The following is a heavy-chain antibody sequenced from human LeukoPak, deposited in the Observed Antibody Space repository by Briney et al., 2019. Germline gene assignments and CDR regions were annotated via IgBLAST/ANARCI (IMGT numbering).Heavy chain of an antibody. CDR3: AGEVEGALSIAARPGLWDY. CDR1: GGSISSYY. J-gene: IGHJ4*02. V-gene: IGHV4-4*07. Sequence: SETLSLTCTVSGGSISSYYWSWIQQPAGKGLEWIGRIYTSGSTNYNPSLKSRVTMSVDTSKNQFSLKLSSVTAADTAVYYCAGEVEGALSIAARPGLWDYWGQGTLVTVSS. CDR2: IYTSGST. D-gene: IGHD6-6*01.